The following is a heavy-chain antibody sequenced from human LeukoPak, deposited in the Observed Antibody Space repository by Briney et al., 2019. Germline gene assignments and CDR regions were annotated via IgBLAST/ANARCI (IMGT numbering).Heavy chain of an antibody. V-gene: IGHV3-66*01. CDR3: AREGPYSSSSRAFDY. Sequence: GSLRLSCAASGFTVSSNYMSWVRQAPGKGLEWVSVIYSGGSTYYADSVKGRFTISRDNSKNTLYLQMNSLRAEDTAVYYCAREGPYSSSSRAFDYWGQGTLVTVSS. J-gene: IGHJ4*02. CDR2: IYSGGST. D-gene: IGHD6-13*01. CDR1: GFTVSSNY.